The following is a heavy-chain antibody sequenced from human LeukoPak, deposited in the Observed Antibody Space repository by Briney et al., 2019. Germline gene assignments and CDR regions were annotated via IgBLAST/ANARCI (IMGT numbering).Heavy chain of an antibody. CDR2: IKQDGSEK. CDR1: EFTFSTYL. J-gene: IGHJ5*01. V-gene: IGHV3-7*01. Sequence: PGGSLRLSCAASEFTFSTYLITWVRQAPGKGLEWVANIKQDGSEKYYADSVRGRFTISRDNGKKSLYLQMNSLRVEDTAVYYCAGERPSSSWYDFWGQGTLVTVSS. CDR3: AGERPSSSWYDF. D-gene: IGHD6-13*01.